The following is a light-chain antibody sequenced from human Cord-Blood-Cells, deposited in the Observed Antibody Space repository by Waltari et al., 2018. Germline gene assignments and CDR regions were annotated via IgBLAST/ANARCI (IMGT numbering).Light chain of an antibody. V-gene: IGLV1-40*01. Sequence: QSVLTQPPSVSGAPGQRVTISCTGSSSNIRAGYDVPWYQQLPGTAPKLLIYGNSNRPSGVPDRFSGSKSGTSASLAITGLQAEDEADYYCQSYDSSLSGWVFGGGTKLTVL. CDR2: GNS. CDR1: SSNIRAGYD. CDR3: QSYDSSLSGWV. J-gene: IGLJ3*02.